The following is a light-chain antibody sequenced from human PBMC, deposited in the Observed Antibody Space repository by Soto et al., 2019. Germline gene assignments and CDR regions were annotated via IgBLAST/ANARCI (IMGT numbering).Light chain of an antibody. V-gene: IGKV1-5*01. CDR3: QQYNSFLSVT. Sequence: TLSASVGDRVTITGRASQSMSNCLAWYQQKPGKAPKLLISGASSLQSGVPSRFSGSASGTEFTLTISSLQPDDCGTYYCQQYNSFLSVTFGQGTKVDIK. CDR2: GAS. J-gene: IGKJ1*01. CDR1: QSMSNC.